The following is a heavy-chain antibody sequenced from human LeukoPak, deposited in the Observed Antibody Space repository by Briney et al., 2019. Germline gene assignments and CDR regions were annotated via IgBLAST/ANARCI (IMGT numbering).Heavy chain of an antibody. CDR3: ARDTSGNKNWFDP. CDR1: GGSIRSYY. D-gene: IGHD3-10*01. Sequence: PSETLSLTCTVSGGSIRSYYWSWIRHPPGKGLEWIGYIYYSGSTNYNPSLKSRVTISVDTSKNQFSLKLSSVTAADTAVYYCARDTSGNKNWFDPWGQGTLVTVSS. CDR2: IYYSGST. J-gene: IGHJ5*02. V-gene: IGHV4-59*12.